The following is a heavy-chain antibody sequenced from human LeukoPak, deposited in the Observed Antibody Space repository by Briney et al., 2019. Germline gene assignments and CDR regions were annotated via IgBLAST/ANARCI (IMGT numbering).Heavy chain of an antibody. CDR3: AREVGYCSGGSCYSYFDY. J-gene: IGHJ4*02. D-gene: IGHD2-15*01. Sequence: SETLSLTCTVSGGSISSYYWSWIRQPPGKGLEWIGNIYYSGSTNYNPSLKSRATISVDTSKNQFSLKVSSVTAADTAVYYCAREVGYCSGGSCYSYFDYWGQGTLVTVSS. CDR1: GGSISSYY. CDR2: IYYSGST. V-gene: IGHV4-59*01.